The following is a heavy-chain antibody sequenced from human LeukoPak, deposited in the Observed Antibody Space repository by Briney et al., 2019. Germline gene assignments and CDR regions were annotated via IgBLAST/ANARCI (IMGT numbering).Heavy chain of an antibody. Sequence: GGSLRLSCAASGFTFGSYEMNWLRQAPGKGREWVSYISSSGSTIYYADSVKGRSTISRDNDKYSLYLQMNSLRAEDTAVYYCAREGGYSYGYYYYYGMDVWGKGTTVTVSS. CDR2: ISSSGSTI. CDR1: GFTFGSYE. J-gene: IGHJ6*04. CDR3: AREGGYSYGYYYYYGMDV. V-gene: IGHV3-48*03. D-gene: IGHD5-18*01.